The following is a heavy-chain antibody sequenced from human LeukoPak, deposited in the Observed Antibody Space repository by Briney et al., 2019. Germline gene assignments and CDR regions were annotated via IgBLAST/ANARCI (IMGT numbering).Heavy chain of an antibody. J-gene: IGHJ3*02. D-gene: IGHD3-22*01. Sequence: GSLRLSRAASGFTFSSYAMSWVRQAPGKGLEWVSAISGSGGSTYYADSVKGRFTISRHNSKNTLYLQMNSLRAEDTAVYYCARDNYYDSSGYYVVDAFDIWGQGTMVTVSS. CDR3: ARDNYYDSSGYYVVDAFDI. CDR1: GFTFSSYA. CDR2: ISGSGGST. V-gene: IGHV3-23*01.